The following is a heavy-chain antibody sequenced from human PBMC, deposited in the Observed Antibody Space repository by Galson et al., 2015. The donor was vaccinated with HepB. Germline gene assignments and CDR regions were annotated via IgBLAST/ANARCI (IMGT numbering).Heavy chain of an antibody. CDR2: ISSSSSYI. V-gene: IGHV3-21*01. J-gene: IGHJ4*02. CDR1: GFTFSSYS. Sequence: SLRLSCAASGFTFSSYSMNWVRQAPGKGLEWVSSISSSSSYIYYADSVKGRFTISRDNAKNSLYLQMNSLRAEDTAVYYCAREFSGDQPAAGPPYPNAFDYWGQGTLVTVSS. CDR3: AREFSGDQPAAGPPYPNAFDY. D-gene: IGHD6-13*01.